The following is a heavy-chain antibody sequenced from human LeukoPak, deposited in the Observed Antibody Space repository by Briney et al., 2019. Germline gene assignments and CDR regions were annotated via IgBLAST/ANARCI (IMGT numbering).Heavy chain of an antibody. CDR2: IYPGDSDT. CDR3: ARVAYNWNSPADY. Sequence: GESLKISCKGSGYSFTSYWIGWVRQMPGKGLEWMGIIYPGDSDTRYSPSFQGQVTMSADKSINTAYLQWKSLKASDTAMYYCARVAYNWNSPADYWGQGTLVTVSS. D-gene: IGHD1-7*01. J-gene: IGHJ4*02. CDR1: GYSFTSYW. V-gene: IGHV5-51*01.